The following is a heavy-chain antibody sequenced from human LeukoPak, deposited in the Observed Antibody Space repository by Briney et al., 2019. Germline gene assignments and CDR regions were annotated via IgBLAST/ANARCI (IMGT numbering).Heavy chain of an antibody. V-gene: IGHV3-23*01. Sequence: GGSLRLSCAASGFTFSSYAMSWVRQAPGKGLEWVSAISGSGGSTYYADSAKGRFTISRDNSKNTLYLQMNSLRAEDTAVYYCAKDSSGWYMYYFDYWGQGTLVTVSS. D-gene: IGHD6-19*01. CDR3: AKDSSGWYMYYFDY. J-gene: IGHJ4*02. CDR1: GFTFSSYA. CDR2: ISGSGGST.